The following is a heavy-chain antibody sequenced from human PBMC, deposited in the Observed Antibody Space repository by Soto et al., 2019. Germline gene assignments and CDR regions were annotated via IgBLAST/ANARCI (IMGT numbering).Heavy chain of an antibody. CDR1: GGSISSYY. J-gene: IGHJ4*02. V-gene: IGHV4-59*01. D-gene: IGHD4-17*01. CDR3: ARSTGYGDSYFDY. CDR2: THYGGST. Sequence: SETLSLTCTVSGGSISSYYWSWIRQPPGKGLEWIGYTHYGGSTNYNPSLKSRVTVSGDTSKNDFSLKLTSVTAADTAVCYCARSTGYGDSYFDYWGRGTLVTVSS.